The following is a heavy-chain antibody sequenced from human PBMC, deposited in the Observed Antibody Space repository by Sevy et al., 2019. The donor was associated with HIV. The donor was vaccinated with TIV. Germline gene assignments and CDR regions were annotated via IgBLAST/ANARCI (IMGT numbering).Heavy chain of an antibody. V-gene: IGHV3-23*01. Sequence: GGSLRLSCAASGFTFSSYAMSWVRQAPGKGLEWVSAISGSGGSTYYADSVKGRFTISRDNSKNTLYLQMNSQRAEDTAVYYCAKDRKLSTVVTPFATYYFNYWGQGTLVTVSS. D-gene: IGHD4-17*01. CDR2: ISGSGGST. CDR1: GFTFSSYA. CDR3: AKDRKLSTVVTPFATYYFNY. J-gene: IGHJ4*02.